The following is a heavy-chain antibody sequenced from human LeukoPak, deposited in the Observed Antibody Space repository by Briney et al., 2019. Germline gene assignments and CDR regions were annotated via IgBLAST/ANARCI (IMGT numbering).Heavy chain of an antibody. V-gene: IGHV5-51*01. J-gene: IGHJ4*02. CDR2: IYPGDSDT. CDR3: ARRYGRPFDY. D-gene: IGHD4-17*01. Sequence: EWMGIIYPGDSDTRYSPSFEGQVTISADKSISTAYLEWSNLKASDTAIYYCARRYGRPFDYWGQGTLVTVSS.